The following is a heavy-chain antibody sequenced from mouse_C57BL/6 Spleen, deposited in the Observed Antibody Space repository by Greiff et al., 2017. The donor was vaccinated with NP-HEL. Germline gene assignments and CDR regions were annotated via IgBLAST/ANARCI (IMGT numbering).Heavy chain of an antibody. D-gene: IGHD1-1*01. V-gene: IGHV3-6*01. J-gene: IGHJ2*01. Sequence: ESGPGLVKPSQSLSLTCSVTGYSITSGYYWNWIRQFPGNKLEWMGYISYDGSNNYNPSLKNRISITRDTSKNQFFLKLNSVTTEDTATYYCAREDGPYVDYWGQGTTLTVSS. CDR2: ISYDGSN. CDR3: AREDGPYVDY. CDR1: GYSITSGYY.